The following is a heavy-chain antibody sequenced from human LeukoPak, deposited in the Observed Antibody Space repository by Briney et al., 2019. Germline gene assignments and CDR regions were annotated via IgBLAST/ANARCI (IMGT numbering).Heavy chain of an antibody. CDR3: ASYSNYEDY. V-gene: IGHV4-59*11. Sequence: SETLSLTCTVSGVSISNHYWSWLRQPPGKGLEWIGYIYYSGSTNYNPSLKSRVTISVETSKNQFSLKLSSVTAADTAVYYCASYSNYEDYWGQGTLVTVSS. J-gene: IGHJ4*02. CDR1: GVSISNHY. CDR2: IYYSGST. D-gene: IGHD4-11*01.